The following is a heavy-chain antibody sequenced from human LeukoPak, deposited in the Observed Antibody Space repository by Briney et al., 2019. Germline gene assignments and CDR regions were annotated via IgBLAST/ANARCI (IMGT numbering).Heavy chain of an antibody. D-gene: IGHD2-21*02. J-gene: IGHJ4*02. Sequence: HSGGSLRLSCAASGNYWMHWVRQAPGKGLVWVSHINSDGSWTSYADSVKGRFTVSRDNSKNTMYLQMSSLRAEDTAVYYCALGSDCSYWGQGTLVTVSS. CDR2: INSDGSWT. V-gene: IGHV3-74*01. CDR1: GNYW. CDR3: ALGSDCSY.